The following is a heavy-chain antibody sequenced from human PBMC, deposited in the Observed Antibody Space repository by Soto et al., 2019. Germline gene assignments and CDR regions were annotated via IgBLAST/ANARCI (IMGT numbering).Heavy chain of an antibody. J-gene: IGHJ4*02. CDR1: GFTFSSYG. CDR2: ISYVGSNK. Sequence: QVQLVESGGGVVQPGRSLRLSCAASGFTFSSYGMHWVRQAPGKGLEWVAVISYVGSNKYYADSVKGRFTISRDNSKNTLYLQMNSLRAEDTAVYYCAKDRAYGDEYFDYWGQGTLVTVSS. D-gene: IGHD4-17*01. CDR3: AKDRAYGDEYFDY. V-gene: IGHV3-30*18.